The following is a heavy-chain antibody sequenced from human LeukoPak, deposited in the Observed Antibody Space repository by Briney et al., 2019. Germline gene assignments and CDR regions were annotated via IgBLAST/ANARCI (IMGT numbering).Heavy chain of an antibody. CDR3: ASPLWYGDEVDY. J-gene: IGHJ4*02. D-gene: IGHD4-17*01. CDR1: GFTFSSYS. Sequence: GGSLRLSCAASGFTFSSYSMNWVRQAPGKGLEWVSRISGDGISTSYADSVKGRFTISRDNAKNTLYLQMNSLRAEDTAVYYCASPLWYGDEVDYWGQGSLVTVSS. V-gene: IGHV3-74*01. CDR2: ISGDGIST.